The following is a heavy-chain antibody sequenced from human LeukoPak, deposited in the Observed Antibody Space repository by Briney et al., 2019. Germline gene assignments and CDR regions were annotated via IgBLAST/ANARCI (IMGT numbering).Heavy chain of an antibody. CDR1: GGSINSYY. CDR2: IYDSGST. J-gene: IGHJ6*02. CDR3: ARRGGNSAYGLDV. V-gene: IGHV4-59*08. Sequence: PSETLSLTCTASGGSINSYYWSWIRQPPGKGLEWIGYIYDSGSTSYNPSLKSRVTISVDTSKNQFSLKLSSVTAADTAVYYCARRGGNSAYGLDVWGQGTTVTVSS. D-gene: IGHD4-23*01.